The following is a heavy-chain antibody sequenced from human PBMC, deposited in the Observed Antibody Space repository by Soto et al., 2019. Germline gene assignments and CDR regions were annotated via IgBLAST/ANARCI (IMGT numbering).Heavy chain of an antibody. CDR1: GFSLSNARMG. V-gene: IGHV2-26*01. Sequence: QVTLKESGPVLVKPTEPLTLTCTVSGFSLSNARMGVSWIRQPPGKALEWLAHIFSNDEKSYSTSLKSRLTIPKDTSKRQVVLTMTNTDPVDTATYYCARIRIDGHKSRDWYFDLWGRGTLVTFAS. CDR3: ARIRIDGHKSRDWYFDL. J-gene: IGHJ2*01. D-gene: IGHD1-26*01. CDR2: IFSNDEK.